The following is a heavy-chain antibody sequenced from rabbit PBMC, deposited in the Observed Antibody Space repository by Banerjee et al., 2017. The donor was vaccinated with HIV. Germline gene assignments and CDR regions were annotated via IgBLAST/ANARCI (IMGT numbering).Heavy chain of an antibody. Sequence: QEQLVESGGGLVKPEGSLKLSCTGSGFSFTNKAVMCWVRQAPGKGLEWIGYIDPLFGGTYYASWVNGRFTISRHNAQNTLYLQLNSLTAADTATYFCVRDEAGYAGYGPYYFNLWGPGTLVT. J-gene: IGHJ4*01. CDR2: IDPLFGGT. D-gene: IGHD7-1*01. V-gene: IGHV1S47*01. CDR1: GFSFTNKA. CDR3: VRDEAGYAGYGPYYFNL.